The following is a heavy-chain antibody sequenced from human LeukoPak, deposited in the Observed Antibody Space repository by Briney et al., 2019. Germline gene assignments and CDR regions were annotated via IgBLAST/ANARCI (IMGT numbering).Heavy chain of an antibody. Sequence: PSETLSLTCTVSGGSISSSSYYWGWIRQPPGKGLEWIGSIYYSGSTYYNPSLKSRVTISVDTSKNQFSLKLSSVTAADTAVYYCARLLWFGEGSGASDIWGQGTMVTVSS. D-gene: IGHD3-10*01. J-gene: IGHJ3*02. CDR2: IYYSGST. V-gene: IGHV4-39*01. CDR3: ARLLWFGEGSGASDI. CDR1: GGSISSSSYY.